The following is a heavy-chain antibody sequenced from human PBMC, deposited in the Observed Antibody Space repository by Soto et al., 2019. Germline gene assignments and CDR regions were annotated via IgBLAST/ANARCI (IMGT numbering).Heavy chain of an antibody. CDR3: SRGRWFGAFDYGMDF. CDR2: INFNVSS. D-gene: IGHD3-10*01. CDR1: GDSISSFG. J-gene: IGHJ6*02. Sequence: KSSETLSLTCTVSGDSISSFGWSWIRRPQGKGLEWIGYINFNVSSNYNPYRTSRSTILADTYKSQIDLKVTSMTAADTGISYCSRGRWFGAFDYGMDFWGLGTTVTVSS. V-gene: IGHV4-59*01.